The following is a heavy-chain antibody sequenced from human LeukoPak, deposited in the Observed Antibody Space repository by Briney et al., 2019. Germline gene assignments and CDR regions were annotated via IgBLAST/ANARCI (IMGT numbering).Heavy chain of an antibody. V-gene: IGHV1-2*02. Sequence: ASVKVSCKASGYTFTDYPMHWVRQAPGQGLQWMGDFNSYSGATNYAQIFQGRVTMTLDTSIDTAYMELKRLTVDDTAIYFCARGAKVGATFDYWGQGTLLTVSS. J-gene: IGHJ4*02. CDR1: GYTFTDYP. D-gene: IGHD1-26*01. CDR3: ARGAKVGATFDY. CDR2: FNSYSGAT.